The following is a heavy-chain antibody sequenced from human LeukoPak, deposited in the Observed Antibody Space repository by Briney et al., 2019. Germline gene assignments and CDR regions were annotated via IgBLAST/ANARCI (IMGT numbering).Heavy chain of an antibody. V-gene: IGHV3-23*01. CDR3: AKDVGKWESLHFFDY. CDR1: GFTFTTNA. J-gene: IGHJ4*02. Sequence: GGSLRLSCLTSGFTFTTNAMSWVRQAPGKGLEWISGISGSGASTYYADSVTGRFTISRDNSRNTLYLQMNSLRGDDTAVYYCAKDVGKWESLHFFDYWGQGTLVTVSS. D-gene: IGHD1-26*01. CDR2: ISGSGAST.